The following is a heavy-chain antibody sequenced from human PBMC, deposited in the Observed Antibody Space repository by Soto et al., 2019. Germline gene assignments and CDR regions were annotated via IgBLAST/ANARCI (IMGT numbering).Heavy chain of an antibody. CDR3: ARGTDYTQIASYHYGMDV. V-gene: IGHV4-59*02. Sequence: SETLSLTCTVSGKSVSTFYWSWIRQPPGKGLEWIGHAYYSGSTNYDPSLKSRVTISVDMSKNQVSLRLTSVTAADTAVYYCARGTDYTQIASYHYGMDVWGQGTSVTV. D-gene: IGHD4-4*01. CDR2: AYYSGST. J-gene: IGHJ6*02. CDR1: GKSVSTFY.